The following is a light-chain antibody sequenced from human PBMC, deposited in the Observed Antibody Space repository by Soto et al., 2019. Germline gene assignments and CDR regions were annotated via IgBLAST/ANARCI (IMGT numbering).Light chain of an antibody. CDR3: CSSVGGYTLV. CDR1: RSDVGGYKH. V-gene: IGLV2-11*01. CDR2: DVI. J-gene: IGLJ2*01. Sequence: QSALTQPRSVSGSPGQSVTLSCTGTRSDVGGYKHVSWYQQHPGKAPRLMIHDVIQRPSGVPDRFSGSKSGNTASLTISGLQAEDEADYYCCSSVGGYTLVFGGGTKLTVL.